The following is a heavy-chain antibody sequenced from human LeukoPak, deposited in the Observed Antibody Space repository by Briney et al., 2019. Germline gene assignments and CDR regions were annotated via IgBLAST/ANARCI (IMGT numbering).Heavy chain of an antibody. CDR1: GFTFSSYD. CDR2: ISYDGSNK. Sequence: GRSRRLSCAASGFTFSSYDMHWVRQAPGKGLEWVAVISYDGSNKYYADSVKGRFTISRDNSKNTLSLQMHSLRAEDTAVYYCAKSARFCTNDVCYTNYYYGMDVWGQGTTVTVSS. D-gene: IGHD2-8*01. J-gene: IGHJ6*02. V-gene: IGHV3-30*18. CDR3: AKSARFCTNDVCYTNYYYGMDV.